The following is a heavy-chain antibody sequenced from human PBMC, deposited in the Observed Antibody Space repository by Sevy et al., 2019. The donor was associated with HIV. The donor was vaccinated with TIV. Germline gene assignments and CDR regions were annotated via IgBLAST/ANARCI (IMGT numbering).Heavy chain of an antibody. V-gene: IGHV1-69*05. CDR1: GGTFSSYA. D-gene: IGHD3-22*01. CDR2: IIPIFGTA. Sequence: ASVKVSCKASGGTFSSYAISWVRQAPGQGLEWMGGIIPIFGTANYAQKFQGRVTMTTDTSTSTAYMELRSLRSDDTAVYYCARRIYYDSSAYYWWFDPWGQGTLVTVSS. J-gene: IGHJ5*02. CDR3: ARRIYYDSSAYYWWFDP.